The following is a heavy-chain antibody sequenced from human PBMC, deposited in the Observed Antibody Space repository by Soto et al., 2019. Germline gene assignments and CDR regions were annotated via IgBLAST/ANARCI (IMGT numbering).Heavy chain of an antibody. CDR2: ISNNGDTA. J-gene: IGHJ4*02. D-gene: IGHD3-16*02. V-gene: IGHV3-23*01. CDR1: GFTFSSYA. Sequence: EVQLLESGGXLVXXXXXLTLSCATSGFTFSSYAMVWVRQAAEKGLEWVASISNNGDTAYYADSVKGRFTISRGNSENTLYLQMNGLRADDTALYFCAKSRVFIGAIVTLLDSWGQGTQVTVSS. CDR3: AKSRVFIGAIVTLLDS.